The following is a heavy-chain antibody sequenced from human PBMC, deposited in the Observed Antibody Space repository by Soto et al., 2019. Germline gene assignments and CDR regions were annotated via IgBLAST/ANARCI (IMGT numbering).Heavy chain of an antibody. CDR3: ARGRRKEYSGPNGVFDY. D-gene: IGHD5-12*01. J-gene: IGHJ4*02. V-gene: IGHV4-34*01. CDR1: GGSFSGYY. Sequence: SETLSLTCAVYGGSFSGYYWSWIRQPPGKGLEWIGEINHSGSTNYNPSLKGRVTISVDTSKNQFSLKLSSVTAADTAVYYCARGRRKEYSGPNGVFDYWGQGTLVTVSS. CDR2: INHSGST.